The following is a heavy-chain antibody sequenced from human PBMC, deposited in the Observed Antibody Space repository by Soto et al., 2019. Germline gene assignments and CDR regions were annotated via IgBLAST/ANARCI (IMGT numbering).Heavy chain of an antibody. CDR1: GFTFGNSA. CDR3: AKLRVKSHIAVPFAS. CDR2: ISGNGGST. J-gene: IGHJ4*02. D-gene: IGHD6-19*01. V-gene: IGHV3-23*01. Sequence: DVQLLESGGGLFQPGRSLRLSCAGSGFTFGNSAMSWVRQAPGKGLEWVSAISGNGGSTYYADSVKGRFTISRDNSKNTVYLQVNSLRAEDTAVYFCAKLRVKSHIAVPFASWGQGTLVTVSS.